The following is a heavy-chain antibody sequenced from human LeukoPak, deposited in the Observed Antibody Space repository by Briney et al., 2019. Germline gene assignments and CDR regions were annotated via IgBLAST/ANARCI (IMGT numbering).Heavy chain of an antibody. CDR2: IGASGDNI. Sequence: GGSPRLSCEASGFTFHNYAMAWVRQAPGKGLEYVSSIGASGDNIYYGGSVKGRFTISRDNSKDTLFLQMNSLRAEDTALYYCATQSPDYGSFNIWGQGTKVTVSS. CDR1: GFTFHNYA. V-gene: IGHV3-23*01. CDR3: ATQSPDYGSFNI. D-gene: IGHD4/OR15-4a*01. J-gene: IGHJ3*02.